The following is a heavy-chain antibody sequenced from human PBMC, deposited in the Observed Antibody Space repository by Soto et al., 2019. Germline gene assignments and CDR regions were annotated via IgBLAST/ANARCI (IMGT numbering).Heavy chain of an antibody. CDR1: GFTFSSYG. V-gene: IGHV3-30*18. CDR2: ISYDGSNK. Sequence: GGSLRLSCAASGFTFSSYGMHWVRQAPGKGLEWVAVISYDGSNKYYAESVKGRFTISRDNSKNTLYLQMNSLRAEDTAVYYCAKDGPPWVHDYYYYMDVWGKGTTVTVSS. J-gene: IGHJ6*03. CDR3: AKDGPPWVHDYYYYMDV. D-gene: IGHD1-1*01.